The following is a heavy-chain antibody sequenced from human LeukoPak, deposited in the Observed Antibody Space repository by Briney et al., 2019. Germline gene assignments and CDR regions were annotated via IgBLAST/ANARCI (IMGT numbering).Heavy chain of an antibody. CDR2: INTDGRTT. CDR1: GFTFSSYG. CDR3: AREVREDFDY. D-gene: IGHD3-10*01. Sequence: GGSLRLSCSASGFTFSSYGMHWVRQAPGRGLVWVSRINTDGRTTTYADSVKGRFTISRDNAKNTLYLQMNSLRAEDTAVYYCAREVREDFDYWGQGTLVTVSS. J-gene: IGHJ4*02. V-gene: IGHV3-74*01.